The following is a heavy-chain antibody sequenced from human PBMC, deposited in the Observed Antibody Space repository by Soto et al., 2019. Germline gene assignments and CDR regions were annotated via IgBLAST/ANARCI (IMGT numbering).Heavy chain of an antibody. J-gene: IGHJ5*02. CDR2: ISSNSAYI. CDR1: GFTFRSFT. D-gene: IGHD6-13*01. Sequence: GGSLRLSCAASGFTFRSFTMNWVRQAPGKGLEWVSTISSNSAYIYYTDALRGRFTISRDNAKNSLHLQMNSLRAEDTAVYYCTRDASRDSSARGWFDPWGPGTMVTVSS. V-gene: IGHV3-21*01. CDR3: TRDASRDSSARGWFDP.